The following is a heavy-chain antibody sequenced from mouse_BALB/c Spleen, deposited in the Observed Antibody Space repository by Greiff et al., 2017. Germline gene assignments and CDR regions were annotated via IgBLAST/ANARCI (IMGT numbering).Heavy chain of an antibody. CDR2: ISYDGSN. CDR3: ARVYYGSLAY. D-gene: IGHD1-1*01. Sequence: EVKLQESGPGLVKPSQSLSLTCSVTGYSITSGYYWNWIRQFPGNKLEWMGYISYDGSNNYNPSLKNRISITRDTSKNQFFLKLNSVTTEDTATYYCARVYYGSLAYWGQGTLVTVSA. V-gene: IGHV3-6*02. J-gene: IGHJ3*01. CDR1: GYSITSGYY.